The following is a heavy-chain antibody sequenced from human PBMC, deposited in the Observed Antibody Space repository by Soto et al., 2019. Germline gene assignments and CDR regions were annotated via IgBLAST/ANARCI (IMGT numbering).Heavy chain of an antibody. Sequence: EVQLLESGGGLVQPGGSLRLACAASGFTFSNYAMTWVRQAPGKGLEWITTINDGGTTTFYADSVKGRFTISRDNSENTLYLQMSSLRAEDTAIYYCAKGEWELPTYFDYWGQGTLATVSS. V-gene: IGHV3-23*01. CDR3: AKGEWELPTYFDY. D-gene: IGHD1-26*01. J-gene: IGHJ4*02. CDR2: INDGGTTT. CDR1: GFTFSNYA.